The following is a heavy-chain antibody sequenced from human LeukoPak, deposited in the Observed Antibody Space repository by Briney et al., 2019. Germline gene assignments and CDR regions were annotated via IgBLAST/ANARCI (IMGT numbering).Heavy chain of an antibody. J-gene: IGHJ4*02. CDR2: IYHSGST. CDR1: GYSISSGYY. V-gene: IGHV4-38-2*01. Sequence: SETLSLTCAVSGYSISSGYYWGWIWQPPGKGLEWIGSIYHSGSTYYNPSLKSRVTISVDTSKNQFSLKLSSVTAADTAVYYCARQRGSSSWFYYFDYWGQGTLVTVSS. CDR3: ARQRGSSSWFYYFDY. D-gene: IGHD6-13*01.